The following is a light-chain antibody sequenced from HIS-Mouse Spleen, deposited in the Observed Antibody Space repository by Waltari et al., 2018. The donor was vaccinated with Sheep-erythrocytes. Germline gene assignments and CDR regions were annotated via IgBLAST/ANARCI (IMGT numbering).Light chain of an antibody. CDR2: QDR. Sequence: SYELTQPPSVSVSPGQTASITCSGDKLGDKYACWYQQKPGQSPVLVIYQDRKRPSGSPERFPGSNSGNTATLTISGTQAMDEADYYCQAWDSSTVVFGGGTKLTVL. J-gene: IGLJ2*01. CDR3: QAWDSSTVV. V-gene: IGLV3-1*01. CDR1: KLGDKY.